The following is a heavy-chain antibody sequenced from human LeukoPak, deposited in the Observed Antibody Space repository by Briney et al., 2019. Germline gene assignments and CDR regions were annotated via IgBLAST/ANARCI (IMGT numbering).Heavy chain of an antibody. Sequence: ASVKVSCKVSGYTLTELSMHWVRQAPGKGLERMGGFDPEDGETIYAQKFQGRVTMTEDTSTDTAYMELSSLRSEDTAVYYCATLNQGGSGTINWFDPWGQGTLVTVSS. CDR1: GYTLTELS. V-gene: IGHV1-24*01. CDR2: FDPEDGET. J-gene: IGHJ5*02. CDR3: ATLNQGGSGTINWFDP. D-gene: IGHD3-10*01.